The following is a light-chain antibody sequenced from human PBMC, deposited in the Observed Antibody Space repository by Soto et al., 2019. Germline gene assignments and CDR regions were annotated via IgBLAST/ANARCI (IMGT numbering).Light chain of an antibody. CDR3: QQSYTFPWT. Sequence: DIQVTQSPSSVSASVGDRVTITCRASQGINTWLTWYQQKPGKAPKLLISAASNLQSGVPSRFSGSGSGTDFTLTISSPQPEDFATYYCQQSYTFPWTFGQGTKVEMK. CDR1: QGINTW. CDR2: AAS. V-gene: IGKV1D-12*01. J-gene: IGKJ1*01.